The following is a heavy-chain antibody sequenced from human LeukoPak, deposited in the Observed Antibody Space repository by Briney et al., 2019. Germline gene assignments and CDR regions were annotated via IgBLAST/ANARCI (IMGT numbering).Heavy chain of an antibody. CDR2: IDGAGSTT. D-gene: IGHD2-21*01. CDR3: ARGGDGAYSPLDY. Sequence: PGGSLRLSCAASGFTFSSYWMHWVRHAPGKGLVWVSHIDGAGSTTTYADSVKGRFTVSRDNAKNTLYLQMDSLRAEDTALYYCARGGDGAYSPLDYWGQGTRVTVSS. CDR1: GFTFSSYW. J-gene: IGHJ4*02. V-gene: IGHV3-74*01.